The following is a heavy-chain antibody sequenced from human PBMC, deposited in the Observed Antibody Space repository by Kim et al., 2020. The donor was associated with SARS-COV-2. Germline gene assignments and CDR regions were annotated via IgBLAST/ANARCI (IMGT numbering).Heavy chain of an antibody. CDR3: ARHDWFDP. CDR2: IHTGGAT. Sequence: GGSLRLSCAVSGFSVSGDYMNWVRQAPGKGLECVSVIHTGGATFYEDSVKGRFTISRDSSKNTLYLQMNSLRVEDTAVYYCARHDWFDPWGQGTLVTVSS. CDR1: GFSVSGDY. J-gene: IGHJ5*02. V-gene: IGHV3-66*04.